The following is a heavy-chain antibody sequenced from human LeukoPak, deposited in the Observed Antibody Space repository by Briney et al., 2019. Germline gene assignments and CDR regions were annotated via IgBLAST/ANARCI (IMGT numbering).Heavy chain of an antibody. CDR1: GGSISSYY. J-gene: IGHJ4*02. V-gene: IGHV4-59*01. Sequence: SETLSLTCTVSGGSISSYYWSWIWQPPGKGLELIGYIYYSGSTNHNPSLKSRATISVDTSKNQFSLKLSSVTAADTAVYYCARAHYSSGHYSNWGQGTLVTVSS. D-gene: IGHD3-22*01. CDR2: IYYSGST. CDR3: ARAHYSSGHYSN.